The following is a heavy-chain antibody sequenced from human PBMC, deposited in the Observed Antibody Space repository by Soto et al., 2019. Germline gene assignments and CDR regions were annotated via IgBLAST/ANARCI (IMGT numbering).Heavy chain of an antibody. CDR1: SGPISSGDHF. CDR3: ARGRGYGYGIDY. V-gene: IGHV4-30-4*01. CDR2: ISYGGTT. J-gene: IGHJ4*02. D-gene: IGHD5-18*01. Sequence: SETLSLTCTVSSGPISSGDHFWCWIRQPPGKGLESIVYISYGGTTYYNPSLQSRITISVDTSKNQFSLKLSSVTAADTAIYYCARGRGYGYGIDYWGQGTLVT.